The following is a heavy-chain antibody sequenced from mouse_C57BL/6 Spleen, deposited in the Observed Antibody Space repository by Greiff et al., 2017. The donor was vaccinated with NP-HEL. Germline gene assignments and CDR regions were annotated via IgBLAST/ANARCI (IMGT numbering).Heavy chain of an antibody. Sequence: VQGVESGAELVRPGASVTLSCKASGYTFTDYEMHWVKQTPVHGLEWIGAIDPETGGTAYNQKFKGKAILTADKSSSTAYMELRSLTSEDSAVYYCTRLAYYGSSYVAMDYWGQGTSVTVSS. CDR3: TRLAYYGSSYVAMDY. D-gene: IGHD1-1*01. J-gene: IGHJ4*01. V-gene: IGHV1-15*01. CDR1: GYTFTDYE. CDR2: IDPETGGT.